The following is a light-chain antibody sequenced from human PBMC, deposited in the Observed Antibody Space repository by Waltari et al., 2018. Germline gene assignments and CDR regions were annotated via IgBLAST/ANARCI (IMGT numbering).Light chain of an antibody. V-gene: IGLV1-40*01. Sequence: QSVLTQPPSVSGAPGQRVSISCTGSSSNIGAGFDVHWYQQVPGTAPKLLLYTNPIRPSWVPDRFSGSKSGTSASLAISGLQADDEADYYCQSFDKSLSGFVIFGGGTKLTVL. CDR3: QSFDKSLSGFVI. J-gene: IGLJ2*01. CDR2: TNP. CDR1: SSNIGAGFD.